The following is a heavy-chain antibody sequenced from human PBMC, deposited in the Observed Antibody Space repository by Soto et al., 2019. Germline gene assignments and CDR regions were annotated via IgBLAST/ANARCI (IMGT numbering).Heavy chain of an antibody. J-gene: IGHJ4*02. CDR3: ARHKQWGLFRGTKGPFEW. Sequence: QLQMEESGPGLVKPSETQSLTCTVSGGSIYNSNYYWGWIRQPPGKGLEWIGSVHSSGTTHYNPALKIRVTRPVDQSQNQYSPQMTAVTAADTAMYYSARHKQWGLFRGTKGPFEWWGLGTLVTVSS. CDR1: GGSIYNSNYY. CDR2: VHSSGTT. V-gene: IGHV4-39*01. D-gene: IGHD2-21*01.